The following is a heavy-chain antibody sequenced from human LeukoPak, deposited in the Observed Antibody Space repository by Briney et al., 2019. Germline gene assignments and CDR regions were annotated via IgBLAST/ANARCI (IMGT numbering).Heavy chain of an antibody. CDR1: GGTFSSYA. V-gene: IGHV1-69*13. D-gene: IGHD3-22*01. CDR3: ARGGQYYDSSGYYCDY. J-gene: IGHJ4*02. Sequence: SVTVSCKASGGTFSSYAISWVRQAPGQGLEWMGGIIPIFGTANYAQKFQGRVTITADESTSTAYMELSSLRSEDTAVYYCARGGQYYDSSGYYCDYWGQGTLVTVSS. CDR2: IIPIFGTA.